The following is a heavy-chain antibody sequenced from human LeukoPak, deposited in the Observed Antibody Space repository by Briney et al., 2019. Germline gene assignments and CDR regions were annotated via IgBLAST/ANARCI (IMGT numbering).Heavy chain of an antibody. D-gene: IGHD3-22*01. Sequence: GGSVKVSCKASGGTFSSYAISWVRQAPGQGLEWMGRIIPIFGTANYAQKFQGRVTITTDESTSTAYMELSSLRSEDTAVYYCARVTYYYDSSGYYHDAFDIWGQGTMVTVSS. V-gene: IGHV1-69*05. CDR1: GGTFSSYA. CDR3: ARVTYYYDSSGYYHDAFDI. CDR2: IIPIFGTA. J-gene: IGHJ3*02.